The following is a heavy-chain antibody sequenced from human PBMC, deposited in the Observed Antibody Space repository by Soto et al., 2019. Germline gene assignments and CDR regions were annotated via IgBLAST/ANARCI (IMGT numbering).Heavy chain of an antibody. D-gene: IGHD5-18*01. J-gene: IGHJ6*02. CDR2: IYYSGST. Sequence: SQTLSVTCSVWGDSISSYSWCWIRQPPGKGLVWIGYIYYSGSTNYHPSLKSRVTISIDSSKNQFCLKLSSVTAADKAVYYCARGVGVNSMVTPYHYYGMDVWGQGTTVTVSS. CDR1: GDSISSYS. CDR3: ARGVGVNSMVTPYHYYGMDV. V-gene: IGHV4-59*01.